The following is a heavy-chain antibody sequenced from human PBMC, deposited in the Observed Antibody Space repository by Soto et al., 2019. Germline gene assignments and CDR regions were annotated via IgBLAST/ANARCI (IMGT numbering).Heavy chain of an antibody. CDR2: IDPSDSYT. V-gene: IGHV5-10-1*01. J-gene: IGHJ3*02. CDR1: GYSFTTYW. CDR3: ARHHTTMTQFGAFDI. Sequence: PGESLKISCQGSGYSFTTYWISWVRQMPGKGLEWMGRIDPSDSYTNDSPSFQGHVTISADKSISAAYLQWSSLKSSDTAMYYCARHHTTMTQFGAFDIWGQGTMVTVSS. D-gene: IGHD4-17*01.